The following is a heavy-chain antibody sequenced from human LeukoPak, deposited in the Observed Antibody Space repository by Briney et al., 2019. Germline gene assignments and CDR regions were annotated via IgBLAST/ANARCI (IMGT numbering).Heavy chain of an antibody. J-gene: IGHJ4*02. CDR2: ISYDGSNK. CDR3: AKRGVVIRVILVGFHKEAYYFDS. CDR1: GFTFSSYA. D-gene: IGHD3-22*01. V-gene: IGHV3-30*04. Sequence: GGSLRLSCAASGFTFSSYAMHWVREAPGKGLEWVAVISYDGSNKYYADSVKGRFTISRDNPKNTPYLQMNRLGAEHTAVYFCAKRGVVIRVILVGFHKEAYYFDSWGQGALVTVSS.